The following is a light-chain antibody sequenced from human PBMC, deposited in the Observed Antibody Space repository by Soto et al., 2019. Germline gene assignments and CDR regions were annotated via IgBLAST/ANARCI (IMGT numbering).Light chain of an antibody. CDR2: DVS. CDR3: CSSAGSSAPHVV. V-gene: IGLV2-11*01. J-gene: IGLJ2*01. CDR1: SSDVRGYNY. Sequence: QSVLTQPRSVSGSPGQSVTISCTGTSSDVRGYNYVSWYQQHPGKAPKLMIYDVSKRPSGVPDRFSGSKSGNTASLTISGLQAEDEADYYCCSSAGSSAPHVVFGGGTKLTVL.